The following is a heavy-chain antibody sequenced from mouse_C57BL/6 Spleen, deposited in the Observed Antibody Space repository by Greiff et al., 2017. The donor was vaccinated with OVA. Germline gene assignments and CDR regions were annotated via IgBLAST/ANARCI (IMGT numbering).Heavy chain of an antibody. J-gene: IGHJ3*01. V-gene: IGHV1-15*01. CDR3: NYGSLFAY. Sequence: QVQLKESGAELVRPGASVTLSCKASGYTFTDYEMHWVKQTPVHGLEWIGAIDPETGGTAYNQKFKGKDILTADKSSSTAYMELRSLTSEDSAVYYSNYGSLFAYWGQGTLVTVST. CDR1: GYTFTDYE. CDR2: IDPETGGT. D-gene: IGHD1-1*01.